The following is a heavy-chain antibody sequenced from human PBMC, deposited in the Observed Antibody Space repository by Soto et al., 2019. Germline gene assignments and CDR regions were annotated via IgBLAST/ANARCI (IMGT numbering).Heavy chain of an antibody. CDR3: AKDGSHNFDY. D-gene: IGHD1-26*01. CDR2: MSYDGSNE. CDR1: GFTFSHHA. V-gene: IGHV3-30*18. Sequence: QVQLVESGGCVGQPGRSLRLSCAASGFTFSHHAMHWVRQAPGKGLGWVALMSYDGSNEYYADSVKGRFTISRDNSKNTLYLQMNSLRAEDTAVYYCAKDGSHNFDYWGQGTRVTVSS. J-gene: IGHJ4*02.